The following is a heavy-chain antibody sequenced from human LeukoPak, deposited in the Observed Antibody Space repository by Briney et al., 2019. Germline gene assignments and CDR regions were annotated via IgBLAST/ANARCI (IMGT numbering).Heavy chain of an antibody. CDR1: GXSISSYY. CDR3: ARGGDYGDLRYFDY. V-gene: IGHV4-59*01. CDR2: IYYRGST. D-gene: IGHD4-17*01. Sequence: SETLSLTCTVSGXSISSYYWSWIRQPPGKGLEWIGYIYYRGSTNYNPSLKSRVTFSVDTSKNQFSLKLNSVTAADTAVYYCARGGDYGDLRYFDYWGQGTLVIVSS. J-gene: IGHJ4*02.